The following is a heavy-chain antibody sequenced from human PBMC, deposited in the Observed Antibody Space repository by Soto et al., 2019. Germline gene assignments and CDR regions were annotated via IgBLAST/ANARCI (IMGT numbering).Heavy chain of an antibody. D-gene: IGHD6-19*01. V-gene: IGHV4-39*01. J-gene: IGHJ5*02. CDR2: IYYSGST. CDR3: ARTRAVWFDP. Sequence: QLQLQESGPGLVKPSETLSLTCTVSGGSISSSSYYWVWIRQPPGKGLEWIGSIYYSGSTYYNPSLKSRVTISVDTSKNQFSLKLSSVTAADTAVYYCARTRAVWFDPWGQGTLVTVSS. CDR1: GGSISSSSYY.